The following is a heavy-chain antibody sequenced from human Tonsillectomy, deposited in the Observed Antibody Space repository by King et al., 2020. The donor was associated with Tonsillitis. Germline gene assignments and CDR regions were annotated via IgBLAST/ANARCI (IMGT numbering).Heavy chain of an antibody. Sequence: QLQESGPGLVKPSQTLSLTCTVSGGSISRGSYYWAWIRQPAGKGLEWIGRIYTGGNTSYNPSLKSRVTISLDASKSQFSLTLTSVTAADTAVYYCARGVVVTAIHDAFDVWGQGTMVTVSS. CDR3: ARGVVVTAIHDAFDV. CDR1: GGSISRGSYY. D-gene: IGHD2-21*02. J-gene: IGHJ3*01. CDR2: IYTGGNT. V-gene: IGHV4-61*02.